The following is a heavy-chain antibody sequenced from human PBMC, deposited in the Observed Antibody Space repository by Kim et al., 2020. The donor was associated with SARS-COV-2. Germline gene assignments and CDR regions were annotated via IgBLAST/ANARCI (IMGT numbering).Heavy chain of an antibody. Sequence: SETLSLTCTVSGGSISSYYWSWIRQPPGKGLEWIGYIYYSGSTNYNPSLKSRVTISVDTSKNQFSLKLSSVTAADTAVYYCARNPMMRRGYCSGGSCVNWFDPWGQGTLVTVSS. CDR2: IYYSGST. V-gene: IGHV4-59*01. CDR3: ARNPMMRRGYCSGGSCVNWFDP. D-gene: IGHD2-15*01. J-gene: IGHJ5*02. CDR1: GGSISSYY.